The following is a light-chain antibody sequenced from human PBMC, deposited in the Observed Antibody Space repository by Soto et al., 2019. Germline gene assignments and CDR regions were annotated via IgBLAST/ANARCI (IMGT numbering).Light chain of an antibody. CDR1: QSVSSN. CDR3: QQYGSSLWT. Sequence: EIVMTQSPATLSVSPGERATLSCRASQSVSSNLAWYQQKPGQAPRLLIYAASSRATGIPDRFSGSGSGTDFTLSISRVEPEDFAVYYCQQYGSSLWTFGQGTKVDIK. CDR2: AAS. V-gene: IGKV3-20*01. J-gene: IGKJ1*01.